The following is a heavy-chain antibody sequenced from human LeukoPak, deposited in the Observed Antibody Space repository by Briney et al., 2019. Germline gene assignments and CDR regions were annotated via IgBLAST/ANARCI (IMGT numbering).Heavy chain of an antibody. CDR1: GGSISSSSYY. Sequence: SETLSLTCTVSGGSISSSSYYWGWIRQPPGKGLEWIGTIYYSGSTYYNPSLKIRVTISLDTSKNQFSLNLSSVTAADTAVYYCVRVPTVTFFDYWGQGTLVTVSS. CDR2: IYYSGST. D-gene: IGHD4-17*01. CDR3: VRVPTVTFFDY. J-gene: IGHJ4*02. V-gene: IGHV4-39*07.